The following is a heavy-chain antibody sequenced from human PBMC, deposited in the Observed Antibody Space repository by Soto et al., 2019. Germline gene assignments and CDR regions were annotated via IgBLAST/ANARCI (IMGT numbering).Heavy chain of an antibody. CDR3: SSRKDYYDSSGRDY. Sequence: EVQLVESGGGLVKPGGSLRLSCAASGFAFSNAWMSWVRQAPGKGLEWVGHIKSEADGGTTHYIAPVRGRFFISRDDSKGILFLQMDSLKTEDTAIYYCSSRKDYYDSSGRDYWGQGALVTVSS. D-gene: IGHD3-22*01. CDR1: GFAFSNAW. CDR2: IKSEADGGTT. V-gene: IGHV3-15*06. J-gene: IGHJ4*02.